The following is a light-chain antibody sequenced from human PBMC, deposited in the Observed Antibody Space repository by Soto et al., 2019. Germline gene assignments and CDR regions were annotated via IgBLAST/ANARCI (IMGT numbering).Light chain of an antibody. V-gene: IGKV3-20*01. Sequence: ETVVTQSPGTLSLSPGEGATLSCRASQSVDSRYLAWYQQKPGQAPRLLIHATSNRASGIPDRFSGSGSGTEFTLTISRLEPEDFAVYYCQQYGTAPYTFGQGTTLQFK. CDR1: QSVDSRY. J-gene: IGKJ2*01. CDR3: QQYGTAPYT. CDR2: ATS.